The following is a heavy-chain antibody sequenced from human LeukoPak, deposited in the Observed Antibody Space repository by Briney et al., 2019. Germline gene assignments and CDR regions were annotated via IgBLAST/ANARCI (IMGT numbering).Heavy chain of an antibody. Sequence: GGSLRLSCAASGFTVSSKYMSWVRQAPGKGLEWVSAISGSGGSTYYADSVKGRFTISRDNSKNTLYLQMNSLRAEDTAVYYCARVYSSSRWYFDYWGQGTLVTVSS. CDR1: GFTVSSKY. J-gene: IGHJ4*02. V-gene: IGHV3-23*01. CDR3: ARVYSSSRWYFDY. CDR2: ISGSGGST. D-gene: IGHD6-13*01.